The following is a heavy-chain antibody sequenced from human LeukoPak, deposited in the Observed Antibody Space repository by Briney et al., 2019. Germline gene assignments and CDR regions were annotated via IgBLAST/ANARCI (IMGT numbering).Heavy chain of an antibody. D-gene: IGHD2-2*01. J-gene: IGHJ5*02. CDR3: ARRLTQYDCFDP. Sequence: SQTLSLTCAISGDSVSSNSVTWNWVRQSPSRGLEWLGRTYYRSTWYNDYAVSVRGRITVSPDTSKNQFSLHLNSVTPEDTAVYYCARRLTQYDCFDPWGQGILVTVSS. V-gene: IGHV6-1*01. CDR2: TYYRSTWYN. CDR1: GDSVSSNSVT.